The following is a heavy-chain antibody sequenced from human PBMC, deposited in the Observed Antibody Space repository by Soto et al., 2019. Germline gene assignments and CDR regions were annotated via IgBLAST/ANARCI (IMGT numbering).Heavy chain of an antibody. CDR3: ATVRRLLEWLPQGI. Sequence: QAGGSLRLSCAASGFTFSSYAMSWVRQAPGKGLEWVSAISGSGGSTYYADSVKGRFTISRDNSKNTLYLQMNSLRAEDTAVYYCATVRRLLEWLPQGIWGQGTLVTVSS. D-gene: IGHD3-3*01. CDR1: GFTFSSYA. J-gene: IGHJ4*02. CDR2: ISGSGGST. V-gene: IGHV3-23*01.